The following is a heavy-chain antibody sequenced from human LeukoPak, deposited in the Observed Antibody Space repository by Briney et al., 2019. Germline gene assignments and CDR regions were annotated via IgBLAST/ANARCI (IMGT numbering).Heavy chain of an antibody. J-gene: IGHJ4*02. Sequence: PRRSLRLSCAASGFTFSSYGMHWVRQAPGKGLEWVAVISYDGSNKFYADSVKGRFTISRDNSKNTLYLQMNSLRAEDTAVYYCAKDLPGGNDYWGQGTLVTVP. D-gene: IGHD3-16*01. CDR3: AKDLPGGNDY. V-gene: IGHV3-30*18. CDR2: ISYDGSNK. CDR1: GFTFSSYG.